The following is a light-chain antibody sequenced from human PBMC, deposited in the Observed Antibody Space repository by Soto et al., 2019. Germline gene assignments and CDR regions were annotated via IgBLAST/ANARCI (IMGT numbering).Light chain of an antibody. J-gene: IGLJ1*01. Sequence: QSVLTQPPSVSGAPGQTVTISCTGSSSNLGAGYDVHWYQQLPGTAPKLFIYDNSNRTSGAPDRFSGSKSGTSASLAITGLQAEDEADYYCQSYDSRVSNSYVFGTGTKVTVL. CDR1: SSNLGAGYD. V-gene: IGLV1-40*01. CDR2: DNS. CDR3: QSYDSRVSNSYV.